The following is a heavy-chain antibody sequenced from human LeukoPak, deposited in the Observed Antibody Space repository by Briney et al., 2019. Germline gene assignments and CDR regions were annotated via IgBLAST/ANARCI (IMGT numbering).Heavy chain of an antibody. J-gene: IGHJ4*02. V-gene: IGHV3-23*01. Sequence: GGSLRLSCAASGFTFSSYAMSWVRQAPGKRLEWVSAISGSGGSTYYADSVKGRFTISRDNSKNTLYLQMNSLRAEDTAVYYCAKDIVIATTYYFDYWGQGTLVTVSS. D-gene: IGHD2-21*01. CDR2: ISGSGGST. CDR3: AKDIVIATTYYFDY. CDR1: GFTFSSYA.